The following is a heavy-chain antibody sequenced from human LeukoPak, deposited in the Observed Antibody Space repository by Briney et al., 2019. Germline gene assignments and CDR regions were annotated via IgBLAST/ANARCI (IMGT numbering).Heavy chain of an antibody. J-gene: IGHJ4*02. D-gene: IGHD3-22*01. CDR3: ARHKPHYYDSSGYYDFDY. CDR2: IYYSGST. V-gene: IGHV4-61*05. CDR1: GGSITSSSHY. Sequence: SETLSLTCTVSGGSITSSSHYWSWIRQPPGKGLEWIGYIYYSGSTNYNPSLKSRVTISVDTSKNQFSLKLSSVTAADTAVYYCARHKPHYYDSSGYYDFDYWGQGTLVTVSS.